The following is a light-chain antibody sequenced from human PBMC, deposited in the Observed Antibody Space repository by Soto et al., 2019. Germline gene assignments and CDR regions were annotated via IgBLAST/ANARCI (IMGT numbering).Light chain of an antibody. V-gene: IGKV1-33*01. CDR1: QEISKY. CDR3: QQYDNFPLT. Sequence: DIQMTQSPSSLSASVGDRVTITCQASQEISKYLNWYQQKPGKAPKLLIYDASNLETGVPSRFSRSGSGTDFTFTISSLQPEDIATYYCQQYDNFPLTFGPGTKVDIK. J-gene: IGKJ3*01. CDR2: DAS.